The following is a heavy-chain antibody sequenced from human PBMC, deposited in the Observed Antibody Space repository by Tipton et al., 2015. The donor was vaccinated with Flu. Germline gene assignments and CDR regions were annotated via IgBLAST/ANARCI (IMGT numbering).Heavy chain of an antibody. CDR1: GDSVSSGNYY. V-gene: IGHV4-61*02. J-gene: IGHJ4*02. CDR3: AREPTGN. Sequence: LRLSCTVSGDSVSSGNYYWGWIRQPAGKGLEWIGRIYTSGTATYNPSLKSRVTISMDTSKNQVSLKLTSVTAADTAVYYCAREPTGNWGQGTLVTVSS. CDR2: IYTSGTA.